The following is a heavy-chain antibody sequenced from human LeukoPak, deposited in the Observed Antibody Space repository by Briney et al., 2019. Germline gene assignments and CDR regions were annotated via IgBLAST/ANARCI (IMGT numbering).Heavy chain of an antibody. Sequence: SETLSLTCTVSGGSISSYYWSRIRQPPGKGLEWIGYIYYSGSTNYNPSLRSRVTISVDTSKNQFSLKLSSVTAADTAVYYCARGRGYSYGYTYNWFDPWGQGTLVTVSS. D-gene: IGHD5-18*01. J-gene: IGHJ5*02. V-gene: IGHV4-59*12. CDR2: IYYSGST. CDR3: ARGRGYSYGYTYNWFDP. CDR1: GGSISSYY.